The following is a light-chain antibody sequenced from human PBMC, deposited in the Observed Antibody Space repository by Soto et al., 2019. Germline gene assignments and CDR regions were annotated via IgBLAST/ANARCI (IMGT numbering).Light chain of an antibody. Sequence: DIQMTQSPSILSASVGDRVAITCRASESISNWLAWYQQKPGKAPKVLIYDASRLQTGVPERFSGSGSGTEFTLTIHSLRADDIATYYCQQYKSYSYTFGPRTNLEI. CDR3: QQYKSYSYT. CDR1: ESISNW. J-gene: IGKJ2*01. V-gene: IGKV1-5*01. CDR2: DAS.